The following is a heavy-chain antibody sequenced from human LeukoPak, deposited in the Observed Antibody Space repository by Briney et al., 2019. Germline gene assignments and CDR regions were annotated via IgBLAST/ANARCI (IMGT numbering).Heavy chain of an antibody. D-gene: IGHD3-10*01. CDR1: GGSISSYY. J-gene: IGHJ4*02. V-gene: IGHV4-59*01. Sequence: SETLSLTCTVSGGSISSYYWSWIRQPPGKGLEWIGYIYYSGSTNYNPSLKSRVTISVDTSKNQFSLKLGSVTAADTAVYYCARASYGSGSRPFDYWGQGTLVTVSS. CDR3: ARASYGSGSRPFDY. CDR2: IYYSGST.